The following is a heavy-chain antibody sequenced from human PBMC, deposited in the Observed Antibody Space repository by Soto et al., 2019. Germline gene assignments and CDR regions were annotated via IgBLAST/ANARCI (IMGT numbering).Heavy chain of an antibody. CDR2: ISGSGGST. CDR1: GFTFSSYA. Sequence: GGSLRLSCAASGFTFSSYAMSWVRQAPGKGLEWVSAISGSGGSTYYADSVKGRFTISRDNSKNTLYLQMNSLRAEDTAVYYCAKFPPSATVTPPTFDYWGQGXLVTVYS. V-gene: IGHV3-23*01. J-gene: IGHJ4*02. CDR3: AKFPPSATVTPPTFDY. D-gene: IGHD4-17*01.